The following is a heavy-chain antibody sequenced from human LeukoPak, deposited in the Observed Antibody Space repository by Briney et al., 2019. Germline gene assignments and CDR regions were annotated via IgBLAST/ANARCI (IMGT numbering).Heavy chain of an antibody. V-gene: IGHV1-69*04. CDR1: GDTFSSYT. CDR2: IIPILGIA. D-gene: IGHD3-22*01. J-gene: IGHJ4*02. CDR3: AREYYYVSSGYLDY. Sequence: SVKVSCKASGDTFSSYTISWVRQAPGQGLEWMGRIIPILGIANYAQKFQGRVTITADKSTSTAYMELSSLRSEDTAVYYCAREYYYVSSGYLDYWGQGTLVTVSS.